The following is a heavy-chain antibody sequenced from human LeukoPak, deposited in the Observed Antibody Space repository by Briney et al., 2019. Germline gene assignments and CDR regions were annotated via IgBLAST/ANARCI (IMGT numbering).Heavy chain of an antibody. CDR3: ARESYGDVGYFDY. J-gene: IGHJ4*02. D-gene: IGHD4-17*01. Sequence: GASVKVSCKASGGTFSSYAISWVRQAPEQGLEWMGGIIPIFGTANYAQKFQGRVTITADESTSTAYMELSSLRSEDTAVYYCARESYGDVGYFDYWGQGTLVTVSS. V-gene: IGHV1-69*13. CDR1: GGTFSSYA. CDR2: IIPIFGTA.